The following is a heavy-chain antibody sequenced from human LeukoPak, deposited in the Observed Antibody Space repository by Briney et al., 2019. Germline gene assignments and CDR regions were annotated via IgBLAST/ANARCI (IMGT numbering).Heavy chain of an antibody. CDR1: GLTFSNSA. D-gene: IGHD2-15*01. Sequence: GGSLRLSCVAFGLTFSNSAMHWVRQAPGKGLEWVAIMSFDGSHERYGDSVKGRFTLSRDNSKNTLYLQINSLRTEDTAVYYCARGGKCSDGKCYLIDYWGQGTLVTVSS. CDR2: MSFDGSHE. V-gene: IGHV3-30*04. CDR3: ARGGKCSDGKCYLIDY. J-gene: IGHJ4*02.